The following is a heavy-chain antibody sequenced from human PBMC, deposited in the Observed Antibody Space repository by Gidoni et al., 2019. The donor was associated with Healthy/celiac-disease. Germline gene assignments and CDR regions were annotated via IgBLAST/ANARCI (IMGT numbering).Heavy chain of an antibody. J-gene: IGHJ4*02. CDR1: GGSFSGYY. V-gene: IGHV4-34*01. D-gene: IGHD3-22*01. CDR2: INHSGST. CDR3: ASVPQESYDSSGYYYVFDY. Sequence: QVQLQQWGAGLLKPSETLSLTCAVYGGSFSGYYWSWIRQPPGKGLEWIGEINHSGSTNYNPSLKSRVTISVDTSKNQFSLKLSSVTAADTAVYYCASVPQESYDSSGYYYVFDYWGQGTLVTVSS.